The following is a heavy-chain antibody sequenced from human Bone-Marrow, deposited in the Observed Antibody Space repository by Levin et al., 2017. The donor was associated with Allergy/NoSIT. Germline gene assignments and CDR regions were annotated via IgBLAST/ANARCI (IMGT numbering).Heavy chain of an antibody. J-gene: IGHJ5*02. D-gene: IGHD1-26*01. CDR3: ARETIMGATRWFDP. CDR2: IYYSGSI. V-gene: IGHV4-39*07. Sequence: TSETLSLTCSVSGNSISSSGHYWGWIRQSPGKGLEWIGNIYYSGSIYYNPSLKSRVTITIDTSKNQFSLKLSSVTAADTAVYYCARETIMGATRWFDPWGQGTVVTVSS. CDR1: GNSISSSGHY.